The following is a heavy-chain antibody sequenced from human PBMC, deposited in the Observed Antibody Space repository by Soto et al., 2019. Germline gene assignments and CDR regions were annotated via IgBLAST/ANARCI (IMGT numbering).Heavy chain of an antibody. D-gene: IGHD2-15*01. J-gene: IGHJ4*02. CDR1: GFTFSSYG. V-gene: IGHV3-30*18. Sequence: QVQLVESGGGVVQPGRSLRLSCAASGFTFSSYGMHWVRQAPGKGLEWVAVISYDGSNKYYADSVKGRFAISRDNSKTTLYLQMNSLRAEDTAVYYSAKDHVRVVVAAALDSWGQGTLVTFSS. CDR2: ISYDGSNK. CDR3: AKDHVRVVVAAALDS.